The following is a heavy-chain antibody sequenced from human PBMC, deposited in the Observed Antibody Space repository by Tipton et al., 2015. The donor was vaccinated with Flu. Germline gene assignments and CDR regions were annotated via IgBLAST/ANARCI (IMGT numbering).Heavy chain of an antibody. CDR2: INPSGGGS. V-gene: IGHV1-46*01. Sequence: QSGAEVKKPGASVKVSCKASGYSFTSYKIYWVRQAPGQGFEWMGIINPSGGGSSYAHEFQGRLTMTRDTSTRTVFMELSSLKSEDTAVYYCARDPFPLWGQGTLVTVSS. CDR1: GYSFTSYK. CDR3: ARDPFPL. J-gene: IGHJ4*02. D-gene: IGHD2-21*01.